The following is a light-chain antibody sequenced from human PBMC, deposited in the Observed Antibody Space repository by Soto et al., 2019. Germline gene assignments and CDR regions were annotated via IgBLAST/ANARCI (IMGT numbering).Light chain of an antibody. CDR1: QNILQW. Sequence: DIQMTQSPSTLSASVGDIVTITCRASQNILQWVAWYQQKPGKAPRLLIYEASTLETGVPSTFSGTGYGTDFTFTISSLQPEHIGIYYCQQYDNFPLTFGQGTRLEIK. CDR2: EAS. J-gene: IGKJ5*01. V-gene: IGKV1-5*03. CDR3: QQYDNFPLT.